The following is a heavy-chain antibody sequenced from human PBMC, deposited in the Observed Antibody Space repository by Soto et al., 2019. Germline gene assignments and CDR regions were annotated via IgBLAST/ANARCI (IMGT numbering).Heavy chain of an antibody. CDR1: GFTFSSYG. CDR2: IWYDGSNK. J-gene: IGHJ6*02. Sequence: GGSLRLSCAASGFTFSSYGMHWVRQAPGKGLEWVAVIWYDGSNKYYADSVKGRFTISRDNSKNTLYLQMNSLRAEDTAVYYCAKFDPKQQLDPRYGMDVWGQGTTVTVSS. CDR3: AKFDPKQQLDPRYGMDV. D-gene: IGHD6-13*01. V-gene: IGHV3-30*02.